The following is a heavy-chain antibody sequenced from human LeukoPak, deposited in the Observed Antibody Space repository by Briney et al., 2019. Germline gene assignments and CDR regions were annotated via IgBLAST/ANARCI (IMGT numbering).Heavy chain of an antibody. CDR2: INHSGST. V-gene: IGHV4-34*01. CDR3: ARYRKYDKDAFDI. D-gene: IGHD3-9*01. Sequence: SETLSLTCAVYGVSFSGYYWSWIRQPPGKGLEWIGEINHSGSTNYNPSLKSRVTISVDTSKNQFSLKLSSVTAADTAVYYCARYRKYDKDAFDIWGQGTMVTVSS. CDR1: GVSFSGYY. J-gene: IGHJ3*02.